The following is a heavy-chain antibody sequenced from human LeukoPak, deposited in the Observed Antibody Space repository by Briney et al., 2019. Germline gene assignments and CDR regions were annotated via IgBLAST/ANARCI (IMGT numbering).Heavy chain of an antibody. Sequence: SETLSLTCTVSGGSISSYYWSWIRQPPGKGLEWIGYIYYSGSTNYNPSLKSRVTISVDTSKNQFSLKLSSVTAADTAVYYCARVVDYDSSGYFRYYFDYWGQGTLVIVSS. J-gene: IGHJ4*02. CDR1: GGSISSYY. D-gene: IGHD3-22*01. V-gene: IGHV4-59*01. CDR3: ARVVDYDSSGYFRYYFDY. CDR2: IYYSGST.